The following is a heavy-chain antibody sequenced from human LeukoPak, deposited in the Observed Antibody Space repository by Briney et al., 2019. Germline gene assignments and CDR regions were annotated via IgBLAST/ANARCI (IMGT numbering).Heavy chain of an antibody. J-gene: IGHJ4*02. V-gene: IGHV3-30-3*01. CDR2: ISYDGSNK. CDR3: ARDTCSSTSCYPTFDY. Sequence: GRSLRLSCAASGFTLSSYVMHWVRQAPGKGLEWVAVISYDGSNKYYADSVKGRLTISRDNSKNTLYLQMNSLRAEDTAVYYCARDTCSSTSCYPTFDYWGQGTLVTVSS. CDR1: GFTLSSYV. D-gene: IGHD2-2*01.